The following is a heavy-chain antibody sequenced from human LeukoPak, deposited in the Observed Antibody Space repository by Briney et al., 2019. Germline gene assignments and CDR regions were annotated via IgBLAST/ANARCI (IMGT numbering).Heavy chain of an antibody. D-gene: IGHD3-9*01. J-gene: IGHJ6*04. CDR3: ASDYDILTGPKPYYYYCMDV. V-gene: IGHV1-69*13. CDR1: GGTFSSYA. Sequence: GASVRVSCKASGGTFSSYAISWVRQAPGQGLEWMGGIIPIFGTANYAQKFQGRVTITADESTSTAYMELSSLRSEDTAVYYCASDYDILTGPKPYYYYCMDVWGKGTPVTVSS. CDR2: IIPIFGTA.